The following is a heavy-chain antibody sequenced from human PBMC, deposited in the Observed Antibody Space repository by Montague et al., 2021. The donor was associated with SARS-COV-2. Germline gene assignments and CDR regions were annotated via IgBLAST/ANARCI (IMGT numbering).Heavy chain of an antibody. D-gene: IGHD5-24*01. J-gene: IGHJ5*02. V-gene: IGHV3-23*01. Sequence: SLRLSCAASGFSFSAYAMSWVRQAPGKGLKWVSAITPGGDIPYYADSVRGRFTISRDNARNTVYLQMDSLRVEDTAGYYCVKDTYGSFDPWGLGTLVTVSS. CDR1: GFSFSAYA. CDR3: VKDTYGSFDP. CDR2: ITPGGDIP.